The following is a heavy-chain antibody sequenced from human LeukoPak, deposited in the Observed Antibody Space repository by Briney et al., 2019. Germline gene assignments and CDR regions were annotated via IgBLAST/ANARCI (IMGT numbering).Heavy chain of an antibody. D-gene: IGHD2-15*01. CDR1: RFTFSSYS. CDR3: AKAPVTSCRGAFCYPFDS. V-gene: IGHV3-21*04. Sequence: GGSLRLSCAASRFTFSSYSMNWVRQAPGKGLEWVSSISSSGSYIYYADSVKGRFTISRDNAKNSLYLQMNSLRAEDAAVYYCAKAPVTSCRGAFCYPFDSWGQGTVVTVSS. CDR2: ISSSGSYI. J-gene: IGHJ4*02.